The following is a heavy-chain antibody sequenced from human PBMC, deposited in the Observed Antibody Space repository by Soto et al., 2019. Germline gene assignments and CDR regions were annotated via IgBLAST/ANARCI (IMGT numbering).Heavy chain of an antibody. J-gene: IGHJ3*02. V-gene: IGHV5-51*01. CDR3: ARPLRDHSSSTNRDDAFDI. CDR1: GYSFTSYW. Sequence: GESLKISCKGSGYSFTSYWIGWVRQMPGKGLEWMGIIYPGDSDTRYSPSFQGQVTISADKSISTAYLQWSSLKASDTAMYYCARPLRDHSSSTNRDDAFDIWGQGTMVTVSS. CDR2: IYPGDSDT. D-gene: IGHD6-13*01.